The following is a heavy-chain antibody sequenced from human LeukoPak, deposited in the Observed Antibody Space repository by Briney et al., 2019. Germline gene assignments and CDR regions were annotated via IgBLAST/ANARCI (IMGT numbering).Heavy chain of an antibody. CDR2: IYHSGRT. J-gene: IGHJ5*02. CDR1: GYSISSGYY. V-gene: IGHV4-38-2*02. D-gene: IGHD6-19*01. CDR3: ARGGAVDGFDP. Sequence: PSETLSLTCTVSGYSISSGYYWGWIRQPPGKGLEWIGSIYHSGRTFYNPSLKSRVTISVDTSKNQFSLKLTSVTAADTAVYYCARGGAVDGFDPWGQGTLVTVSS.